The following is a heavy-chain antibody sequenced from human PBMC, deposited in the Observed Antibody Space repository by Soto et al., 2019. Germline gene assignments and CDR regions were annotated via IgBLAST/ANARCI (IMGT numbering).Heavy chain of an antibody. CDR3: TRAEGAYYGSGNYGYFDD. CDR2: FNWNSGNI. CDR1: GFTFDDYA. V-gene: IGHV3-9*01. J-gene: IGHJ4*02. Sequence: EVHLVESGGGLVQPGRSLRLSCAASGFTFDDYAMHWVRQAPGNGLEWVSGFNWNSGNIGYADSVKGRFTISRDNAKNSLYRQMNSLRPEDTALYYCTRAEGAYYGSGNYGYFDDWGQGTLVTVSS. D-gene: IGHD3-10*01.